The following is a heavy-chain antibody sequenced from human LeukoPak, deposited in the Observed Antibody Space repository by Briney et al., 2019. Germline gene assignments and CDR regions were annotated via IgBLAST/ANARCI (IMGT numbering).Heavy chain of an antibody. D-gene: IGHD3-10*01. Sequence: PGGSLRLSCAASGFSFSDLFIDWVRQAPGKGLEWVGRTKSKAYSHTTEYAASLKGRFTISRDDSGKSVYLHMNTLKTEDTAVYYCASIRGVMGYWGQGTLVTVSS. CDR3: ASIRGVMGY. J-gene: IGHJ4*02. CDR2: TKSKAYSHTT. V-gene: IGHV3-72*01. CDR1: GFSFSDLF.